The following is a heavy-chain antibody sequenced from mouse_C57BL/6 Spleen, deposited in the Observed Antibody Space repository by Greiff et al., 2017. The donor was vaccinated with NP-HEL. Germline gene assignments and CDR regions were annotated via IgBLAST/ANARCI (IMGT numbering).Heavy chain of an antibody. D-gene: IGHD1-1*01. V-gene: IGHV1-74*01. Sequence: QVQLQQPGAELVKPGASVKVSCKASGYTFTSYWMHWVKQRPGQGLEWIGRIHPSDSDTNYNQKFKGKATLTVDKSSSTAYMQLSSLTSEDSAVYYCAIHYYGSSRSSHYCDYWGQGTTLTVSS. J-gene: IGHJ2*01. CDR1: GYTFTSYW. CDR2: IHPSDSDT. CDR3: AIHYYGSSRSSHYCDY.